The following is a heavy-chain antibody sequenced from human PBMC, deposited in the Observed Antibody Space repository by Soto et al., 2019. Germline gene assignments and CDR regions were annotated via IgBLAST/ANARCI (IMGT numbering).Heavy chain of an antibody. J-gene: IGHJ6*02. CDR3: ARDRDAVGDYYYYGMDF. V-gene: IGHV1-18*04. CDR2: ISAYNGNT. Sequence: QVQLVQSGAEVKKPGASVKVSCKASGYTFTSYGISWVRQAPGQGLEWMGWISAYNGNTNYAQKLQGRVTMTTDTSTSTAYKELRSLKSDGTAVYYCARDRDAVGDYYYYGMDFWGQGTTVTVSS. D-gene: IGHD4-17*01. CDR1: GYTFTSYG.